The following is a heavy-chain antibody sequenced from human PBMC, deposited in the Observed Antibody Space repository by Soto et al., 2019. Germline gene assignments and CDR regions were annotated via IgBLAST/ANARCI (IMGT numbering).Heavy chain of an antibody. V-gene: IGHV4-31*03. CDR2: IYYGGST. D-gene: IGHD3-22*01. CDR1: GGSISSGGYY. CDR3: ARGGYYYENSGQNAYDY. Sequence: SETLSLTCTVSGGSISSGGYYWSWIRQHPGKGLEWIGYIYYGGSTYYNPSLKSRATISGDTSKNQFSLKLSSVTAADTAVYYCARGGYYYENSGQNAYDYWGQGILVTVSS. J-gene: IGHJ4*01.